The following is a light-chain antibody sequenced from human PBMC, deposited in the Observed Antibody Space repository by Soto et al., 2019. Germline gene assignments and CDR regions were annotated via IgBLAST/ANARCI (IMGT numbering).Light chain of an antibody. Sequence: QSALSQPPSASGSPGQSVTISCTGTSSDVGGYNYVSWYQQHPGKAPKVMIYEVSNRPSGVSNRFSGSKSGNTASLTISGLQAEDEADYYCSSYISSSWVFGGGTKLTVL. CDR1: SSDVGGYNY. J-gene: IGLJ3*02. CDR2: EVS. V-gene: IGLV2-14*01. CDR3: SSYISSSWV.